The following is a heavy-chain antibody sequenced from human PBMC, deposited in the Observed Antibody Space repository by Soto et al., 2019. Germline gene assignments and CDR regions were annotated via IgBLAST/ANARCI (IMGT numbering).Heavy chain of an antibody. CDR3: VKVVLVGLDPFDY. CDR2: ISTSGGST. Sequence: EVQLLESGGGLVQPGGSLRLSCVASGFTFSNYAMSWVRKSPGKGLEWVSSISTSGGSTYYADSVKGRFTISRDNSKNTLYLQWNNLRAEDSAVYYWVKVVLVGLDPFDYWGQGTLVSVSS. J-gene: IGHJ4*02. V-gene: IGHV3-23*01. CDR1: GFTFSNYA. D-gene: IGHD2-15*01.